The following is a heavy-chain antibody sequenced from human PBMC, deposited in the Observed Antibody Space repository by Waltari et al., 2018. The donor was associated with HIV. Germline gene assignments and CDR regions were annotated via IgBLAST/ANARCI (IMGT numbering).Heavy chain of an antibody. D-gene: IGHD3-3*01. V-gene: IGHV4-59*08. CDR1: GGSISSYY. CDR2: IYYSGST. Sequence: QVQLQESGPGLVKPSETLSLTCTVSGGSISSYYWSWIRQPPGKGLEWIGYIYYSGSTNYNPSLKSRVTISVDTSKNQFSLKLSSVTAADTAVYYCARALDLWSGGGFDYWGQGTLVTVSS. J-gene: IGHJ4*02. CDR3: ARALDLWSGGGFDY.